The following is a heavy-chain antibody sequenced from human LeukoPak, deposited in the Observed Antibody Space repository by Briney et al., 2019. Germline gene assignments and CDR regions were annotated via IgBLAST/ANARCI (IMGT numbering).Heavy chain of an antibody. CDR2: ISYDGSNK. CDR3: AKGSRDYVWGRGDYFDY. CDR1: GFSFSNYG. Sequence: GGSLRLSCVASGFSFSNYGMHWVRQAPGKGLEWVAVISYDGSNKYYADSVKGRFTISRDNSKNTLYLQMNSLRAEDTAVYYCAKGSRDYVWGRGDYFDYWGQGTLVTVSS. V-gene: IGHV3-30*12. D-gene: IGHD3-16*01. J-gene: IGHJ4*02.